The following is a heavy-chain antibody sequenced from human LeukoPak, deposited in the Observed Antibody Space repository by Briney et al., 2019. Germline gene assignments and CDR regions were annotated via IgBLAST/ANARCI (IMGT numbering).Heavy chain of an antibody. J-gene: IGHJ4*02. CDR1: GFTFSSAW. D-gene: IGHD1-1*01. CDR3: TTGQATTSHDGY. Sequence: GGSLRLSCAASGFTFSSAWMNWVRQAPGKGLEWVGRIKNKRSGGTTDYAAPVQGRFTISRDDSGNTLYLQMNILRTEDTAVYYCTTGQATTSHDGYWGQGTLVIVSS. CDR2: IKNKRSGGTT. V-gene: IGHV3-15*01.